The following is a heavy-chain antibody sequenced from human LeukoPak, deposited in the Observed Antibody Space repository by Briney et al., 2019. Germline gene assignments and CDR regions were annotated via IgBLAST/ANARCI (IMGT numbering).Heavy chain of an antibody. CDR1: GFTFSSYA. CDR3: ARDLGYCSSTSCYTADHFDT. Sequence: GGSLRLSCAASGFTFSSYAMHWVRQAPGKGLEWVAVISYDGSNKYYADSVKGRFTISRDDSKNTLYLQMNSLRAEDTAVYYCARDLGYCSSTSCYTADHFDTGAREPWSPSPQ. D-gene: IGHD2-2*02. J-gene: IGHJ4*02. V-gene: IGHV3-30-3*01. CDR2: ISYDGSNK.